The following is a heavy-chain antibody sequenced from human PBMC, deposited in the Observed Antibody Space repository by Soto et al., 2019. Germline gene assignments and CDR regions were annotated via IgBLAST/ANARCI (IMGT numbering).Heavy chain of an antibody. CDR1: GFTFSNAW. V-gene: IGHV3-15*07. CDR2: IKSKTDGGTT. CDR3: TTDFRWLRFTPRFIPYADNWFDP. Sequence: GGSLRLSCAASGFTFSNAWMNWVRQAPGKGLEWVGRIKSKTDGGTTDYAAPVKGRFTISRDDSKNTLYLQMNSLKTEDTAVYYCTTDFRWLRFTPRFIPYADNWFDPWGQGTLVTVSS. J-gene: IGHJ5*02. D-gene: IGHD5-12*01.